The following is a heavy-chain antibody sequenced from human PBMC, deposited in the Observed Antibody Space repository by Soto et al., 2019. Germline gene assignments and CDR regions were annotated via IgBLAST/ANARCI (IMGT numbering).Heavy chain of an antibody. V-gene: IGHV3-64*01. J-gene: IGHJ4*02. CDR2: ISSNGDNT. CDR3: ARALTSGYDF. D-gene: IGHD3-10*01. CDR1: GFTFSTYT. Sequence: GGSLRLSCAASGFTFSTYTMHWVRQAPGKGLEYVSAISSNGDNTYYANSVKGRFTISRDNSKNTLFLQMGSLRAEDMAVYYCARALTSGYDFWGQGTLVTVSS.